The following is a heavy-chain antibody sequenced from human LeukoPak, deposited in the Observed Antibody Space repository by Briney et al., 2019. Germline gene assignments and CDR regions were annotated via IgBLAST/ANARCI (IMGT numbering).Heavy chain of an antibody. CDR3: AKHSGGSCYSSFDY. CDR2: IIPILGIA. Sequence: SSVKVSCKASGGTFSSYAISWVRQAPGQGLEWMGRIIPILGIANYAQKFQGRVTITADTSTSTAYMELSSLRSEDTAVYYCAKHSGGSCYSSFDYWGQGTLVTVSS. V-gene: IGHV1-69*04. D-gene: IGHD2-15*01. CDR1: GGTFSSYA. J-gene: IGHJ4*02.